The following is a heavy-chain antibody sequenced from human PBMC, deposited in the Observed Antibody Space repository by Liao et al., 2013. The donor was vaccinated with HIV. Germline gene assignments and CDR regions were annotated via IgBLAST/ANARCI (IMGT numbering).Heavy chain of an antibody. D-gene: IGHD3-3*01. CDR1: GGSIRSGDSY. CDR3: ASVRFLDGGGWFNP. V-gene: IGHV4-30-4*08. Sequence: QVQLQESGPGLVKPSQTLSLTCTVSGGSIRSGDSYWSWIRQPPGKGLEWIGYISYSGSTYYNPSLKSRLTISVDTSKNQFSLKLNSVTAADTAVYYCASVRFLDGGGWFNPWGQGTLVTVSS. CDR2: ISYSGST. J-gene: IGHJ5*02.